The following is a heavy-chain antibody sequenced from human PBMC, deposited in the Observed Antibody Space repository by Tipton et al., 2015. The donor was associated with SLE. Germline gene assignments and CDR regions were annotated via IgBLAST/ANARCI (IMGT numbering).Heavy chain of an antibody. D-gene: IGHD2-15*01. CDR1: GYTFTSYY. CDR3: ARDDGSGGSCYFDY. J-gene: IGHJ4*02. V-gene: IGHV1-46*01. Sequence: QSGAEVKKPGASVKVYCKASGYTFTSYYMHWVRQAPGQGLERMGIINPSGGSTSYAQKFQGRVTMTRDTSTSTVYMELSSLRSEDAAVYYCARDDGSGGSCYFDYWGQGTLVTVSS. CDR2: INPSGGST.